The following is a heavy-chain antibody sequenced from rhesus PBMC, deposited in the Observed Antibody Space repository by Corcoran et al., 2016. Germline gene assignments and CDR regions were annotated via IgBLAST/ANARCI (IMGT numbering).Heavy chain of an antibody. CDR2: IHGSVVVP. V-gene: IGHV4-106*01. J-gene: IGHJ4*01. D-gene: IGHD1-7*02. CDR3: ARSNCDDFF. Sequence: QVQLQESGPGLVKPSETLSLTCAVSGVSIRGASHWNWFRKPPGEGLECIGYIHGSVVVPTSKPSLKHRVPISMDTSKNHFSLKLTSLTAADTAVYYCARSNCDDFFWGQGVLVTVSS. CDR1: GVSIRGASH.